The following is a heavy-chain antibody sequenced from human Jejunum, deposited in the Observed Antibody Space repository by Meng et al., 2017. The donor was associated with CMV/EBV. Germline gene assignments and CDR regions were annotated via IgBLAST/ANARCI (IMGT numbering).Heavy chain of an antibody. J-gene: IGHJ4*02. Sequence: CTVSGGSGTSGNSYWNWIRQPPGEGLEWIGWIYYTGSSSYNPSLKSRATITLDTSKNQFSLKMTSVIAADTAVYYCARSTTGPGDYWGQGTLVTVSS. CDR2: IYYTGSS. V-gene: IGHV4-61*01. CDR3: ARSTTGPGDY. D-gene: IGHD1-1*01. CDR1: GGSGTSGNSY.